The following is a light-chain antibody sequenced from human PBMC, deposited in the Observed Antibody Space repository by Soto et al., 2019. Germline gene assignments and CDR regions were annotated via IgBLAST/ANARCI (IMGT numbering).Light chain of an antibody. CDR1: SSDVGNYNL. Sequence: QSALTQPASVSGSPGQSITISCTGTSSDVGNYNLVSWYQQHPGKAPKLMIYEVSKRPSGVSNRFSGSKSGNTASLTISGLQAEDEADYSCCSYAGSSTYVFGGGTKLTVL. CDR3: CSYAGSSTYV. V-gene: IGLV2-23*02. J-gene: IGLJ2*01. CDR2: EVS.